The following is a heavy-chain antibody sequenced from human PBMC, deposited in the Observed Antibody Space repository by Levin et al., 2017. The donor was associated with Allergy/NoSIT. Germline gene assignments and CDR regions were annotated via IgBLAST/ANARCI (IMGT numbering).Heavy chain of an antibody. V-gene: IGHV3-15*05. CDR3: TSRLY. J-gene: IGHJ4*02. CDR1: GFSFSNAW. CDR2: IKSQSDGATT. Sequence: GGSLRLSCTASGFSFSNAWMSWVRQAPGKGLEWVGRIKSQSDGATTAYAAPVKGRFTISRDDSKNTLYLQMNSLKREDTAVYYCTSRLYWGQGKMVRVSS.